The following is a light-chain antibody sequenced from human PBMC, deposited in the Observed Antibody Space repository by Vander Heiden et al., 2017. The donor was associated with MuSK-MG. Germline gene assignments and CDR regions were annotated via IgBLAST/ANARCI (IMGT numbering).Light chain of an antibody. CDR2: VNSDGSN. J-gene: IGLJ3*02. V-gene: IGLV4-69*01. CDR1: SGHSGYA. CDR3: QTWGAGIRV. Sequence: QLVLTQSPSASASLGASVKLTCTLNSGHSGYASAWHQQQPEKGPRYLMKVNSDGSNSKGDGIPDRFSGSSSGAERYLTISSLHSEDEADYYCQTWGAGIRVFGGGTKLTVL.